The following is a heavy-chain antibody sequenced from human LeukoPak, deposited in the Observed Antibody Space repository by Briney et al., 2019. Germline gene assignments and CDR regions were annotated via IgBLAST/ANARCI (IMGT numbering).Heavy chain of an antibody. Sequence: ASVKVSCKASGYTFTSYGISWVRQAPGQGLEWMGWINPNSGGTNYAQKFQGRVTMTRDTSISTAYMELSRLRSDDTAVYYCAAAGSGYDFDYWGQGTLVTVSS. CDR2: INPNSGGT. J-gene: IGHJ4*02. CDR3: AAAGSGYDFDY. CDR1: GYTFTSYG. V-gene: IGHV1-2*02. D-gene: IGHD5-12*01.